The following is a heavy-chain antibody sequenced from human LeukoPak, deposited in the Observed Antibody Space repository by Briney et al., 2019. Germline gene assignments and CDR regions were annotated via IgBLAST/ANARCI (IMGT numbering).Heavy chain of an antibody. J-gene: IGHJ5*02. CDR3: ARDHCSSTSCFVSWFDP. Sequence: GGSLRLSCAASGFTFSSYSMNWVRQAPGKGLEWVSSISSSSYIYYADSVKGRFTISRDNAKNSLYLQMNSLRAEDTAVYYCARDHCSSTSCFVSWFDPWGQGTLVTVSS. V-gene: IGHV3-21*01. CDR2: ISSSSYI. CDR1: GFTFSSYS. D-gene: IGHD2-2*01.